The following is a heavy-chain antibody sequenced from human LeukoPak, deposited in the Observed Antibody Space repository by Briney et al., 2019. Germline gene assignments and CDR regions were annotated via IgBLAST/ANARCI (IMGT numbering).Heavy chain of an antibody. V-gene: IGHV5-10-1*01. J-gene: IGHJ4*02. Sequence: GESLKISCKGSGCSFTSYWISWVRQMPGKGLEWMGRIDPSDSYTNYSPSFQGHVTISADKSISTAYLQWSSLKASDTAMYYCARQSRHSTDYYGSGPGGYWGQGTLVTVSS. CDR3: ARQSRHSTDYYGSGPGGY. D-gene: IGHD3-10*01. CDR1: GCSFTSYW. CDR2: IDPSDSYT.